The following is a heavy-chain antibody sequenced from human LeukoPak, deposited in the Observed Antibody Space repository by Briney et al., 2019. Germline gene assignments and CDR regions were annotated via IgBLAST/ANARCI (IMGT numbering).Heavy chain of an antibody. J-gene: IGHJ5*02. CDR2: INPSGGST. D-gene: IGHD1-26*01. CDR1: GYTFTSYY. V-gene: IGHV1-46*01. CDR3: ASSGSGSYENWFDP. Sequence: GESLKISCKGSGYTFTSYYMHWVRQAPGQGLEWMGIINPSGGSTSFAQKFQGRVTMTRDTSTSTVYMELSSLGSEDTAVYYCASSGSGSYENWFDPWGQGTLVTVSS.